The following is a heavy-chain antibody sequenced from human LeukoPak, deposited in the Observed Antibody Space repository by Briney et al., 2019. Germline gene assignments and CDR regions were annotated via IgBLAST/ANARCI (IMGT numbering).Heavy chain of an antibody. CDR2: IKQDGSEK. Sequence: GGSLRLSCAASGFTFSSYWMSWVRQAPGKGLEWVANIKQDGSEKYYVDSVKGRFTISRDNAKNSLYLQMNSLRAEDTAVYYCARDMGYYGSGSYLVSSEPFNWFDPWGKGTLLTVSS. CDR3: ARDMGYYGSGSYLVSSEPFNWFDP. D-gene: IGHD3-10*01. V-gene: IGHV3-7*01. J-gene: IGHJ5*02. CDR1: GFTFSSYW.